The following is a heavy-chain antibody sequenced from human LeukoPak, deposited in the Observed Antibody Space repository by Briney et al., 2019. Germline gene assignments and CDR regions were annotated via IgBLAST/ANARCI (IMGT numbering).Heavy chain of an antibody. CDR3: ARDHRLDYDILTGYYELIGSYFDY. Sequence: ASVKVSCKASGYTFTSYGISWVRQAPGQGLEWMGWISAYNGNTNYAQKLQGRVTMTTDTSTSTAYMELRSLRSDDTAVYYCARDHRLDYDILTGYYELIGSYFDYWGQGTLVTVSS. V-gene: IGHV1-18*01. CDR2: ISAYNGNT. J-gene: IGHJ4*02. D-gene: IGHD3-9*01. CDR1: GYTFTSYG.